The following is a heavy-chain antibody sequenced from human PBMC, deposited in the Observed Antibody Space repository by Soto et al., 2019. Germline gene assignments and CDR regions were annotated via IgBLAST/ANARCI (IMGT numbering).Heavy chain of an antibody. J-gene: IGHJ6*02. V-gene: IGHV4-34*01. CDR2: INHSGST. D-gene: IGHD3-3*01. CDR1: GGSFSGYY. Sequence: SETLSLTCAVYGGSFSGYYWSWIRQPPGKGLEWIGEINHSGSTNYNPSLKSRVTISVDTSKNQFSLKLSSVTAADTAVYYCARAPWTYYDFWSGSPRMDVWGQGTTVTVSS. CDR3: ARAPWTYYDFWSGSPRMDV.